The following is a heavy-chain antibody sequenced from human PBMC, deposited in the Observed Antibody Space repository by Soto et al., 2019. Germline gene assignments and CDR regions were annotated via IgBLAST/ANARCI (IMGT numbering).Heavy chain of an antibody. D-gene: IGHD6-13*01. Sequence: PGGSLRLSWAASGFTFEDYAMHWVRQVPGKGLEWVSGINWNSGSIGYGDSVKGRFAISRDNAKNSLHLQINSLSAEDTAFYYCVKDESINWYSGHFRHWGQGNLVTVSS. J-gene: IGHJ1*01. CDR1: GFTFEDYA. CDR2: INWNSGSI. V-gene: IGHV3-9*01. CDR3: VKDESINWYSGHFRH.